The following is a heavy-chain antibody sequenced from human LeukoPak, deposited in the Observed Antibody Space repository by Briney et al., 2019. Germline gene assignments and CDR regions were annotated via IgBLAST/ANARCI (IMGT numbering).Heavy chain of an antibody. J-gene: IGHJ6*03. CDR1: GFNFSSHN. CDR2: ISSSGSNI. D-gene: IGHD5-12*01. CDR3: AKGGGYEAQYYYYYLDV. V-gene: IGHV3-48*03. Sequence: GGSLRLSCAASGFNFSSHNMIWVRQAPGKGLEWVSYISSSGSNIYYADSVKGRFTISRDNAKNSLYLHMNSLRAEDTAVYYCAKGGGYEAQYYYYYLDVWGKGTTVTISS.